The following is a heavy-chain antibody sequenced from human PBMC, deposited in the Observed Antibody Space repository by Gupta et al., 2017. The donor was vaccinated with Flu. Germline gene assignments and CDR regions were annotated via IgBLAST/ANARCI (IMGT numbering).Heavy chain of an antibody. CDR1: GFPRSNARMG. CDR2: IFSNDEK. CDR3: ARHLRYYDILTGPKYYFDY. Sequence: QVTLEESGPVLAKPTETRTLTCTVSGFPRSNARMGVSWIRQPPGKALEWLTHIFSNDEKSYSTSLKSRLTISKDTSKSQVVLTMTNMDPVDTATYYCARHLRYYDILTGPKYYFDYWGQGTLVTVSS. V-gene: IGHV2-26*01. J-gene: IGHJ4*02. D-gene: IGHD3-9*01.